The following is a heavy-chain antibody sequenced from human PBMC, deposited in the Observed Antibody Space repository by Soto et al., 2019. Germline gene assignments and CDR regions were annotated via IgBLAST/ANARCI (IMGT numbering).Heavy chain of an antibody. CDR1: GFTFSTNA. J-gene: IGHJ4*02. CDR3: AKNWDTTSSSPSH. Sequence: GGSLRHSCAASGFTFSTNAMSWVRQAPGKGLEWGAAISGTGGSTYYADSVKGRFTISRDNSKNTLYLQMNSLRAEDTAVYYCAKNWDTTSSSPSHWGQGTLVTVSS. CDR2: ISGTGGST. D-gene: IGHD6-6*01. V-gene: IGHV3-23*01.